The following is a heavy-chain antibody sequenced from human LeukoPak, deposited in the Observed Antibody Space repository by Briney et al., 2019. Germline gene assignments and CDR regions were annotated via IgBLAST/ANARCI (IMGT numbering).Heavy chain of an antibody. Sequence: ASVKVSCKASGYTFTSYDINWVRQATGQGLEWMGWMKPNIVNTGYAQKFQGRVTMTRNTSISTAYMEMSSLRYADTAVYYCARGLDRTYCGGDCYYYYYYNRDLGGKGTTVTVSS. CDR2: MKPNIVNT. CDR1: GYTFTSYD. D-gene: IGHD2-21*02. J-gene: IGHJ6*03. V-gene: IGHV1-8*01. CDR3: ARGLDRTYCGGDCYYYYYYNRDL.